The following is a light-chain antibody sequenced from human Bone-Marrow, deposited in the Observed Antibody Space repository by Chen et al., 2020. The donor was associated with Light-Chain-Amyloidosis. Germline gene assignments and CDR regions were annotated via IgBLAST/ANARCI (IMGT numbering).Light chain of an antibody. CDR2: DDS. J-gene: IGLJ3*02. Sequence: SYVLTQPSSVSVAPGQTATIACGGNNIGSTSVHWYQRTPGQAPLLVFYDDSDRPSGIPERLSGSNSGNTATLTISRVEAGDEADYYCQVLDRSSDRPVFGGGTKLTVL. CDR3: QVLDRSSDRPV. V-gene: IGLV3-21*02. CDR1: NIGSTS.